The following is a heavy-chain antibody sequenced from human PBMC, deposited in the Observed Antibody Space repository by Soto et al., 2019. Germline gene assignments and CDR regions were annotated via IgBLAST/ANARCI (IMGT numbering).Heavy chain of an antibody. CDR1: GFTFSSYG. Sequence: GGSLRLSCAASGFTFSSYGMHWVRQAPGKGLEWVAVISYDGSNKYYADSVKGRFTISRDNSKNTVYLQMNSLRAEDTAVYYCARDLMGYAMDVWGQGTTVTVSS. CDR3: ARDLMGYAMDV. CDR2: ISYDGSNK. V-gene: IGHV3-30*03. J-gene: IGHJ6*02. D-gene: IGHD2-8*01.